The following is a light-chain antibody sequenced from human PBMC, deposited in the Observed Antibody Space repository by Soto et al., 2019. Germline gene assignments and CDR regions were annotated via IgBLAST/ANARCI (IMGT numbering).Light chain of an antibody. CDR2: GAS. CDR1: QRVSSD. V-gene: IGKV3-15*01. CDR3: HQYNNWLMYT. Sequence: EIVMTQSPVTLSVSLGERATLSCRASQRVSSDLAWYQQKPGQAPRLLIYGASTRATGIPDMLSGSGSGTEFNRHISSLQSYDFAVYDCHQYNNWLMYTLGHGNKLEI. J-gene: IGKJ2*01.